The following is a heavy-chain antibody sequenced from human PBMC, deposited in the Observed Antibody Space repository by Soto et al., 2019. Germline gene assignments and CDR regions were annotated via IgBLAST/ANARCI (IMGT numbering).Heavy chain of an antibody. Sequence: PGGSMRLASAASRFTFSTYAMSWVRQAPGKGLEWVSAISGSGGSTYYADSVKGRFTISRDNSKNTLYLQMNSLRAEDTAVYYCAKASGDFEYWGQGTLVTVSS. D-gene: IGHD2-8*02. CDR2: ISGSGGST. CDR3: AKASGDFEY. CDR1: RFTFSTYA. J-gene: IGHJ4*02. V-gene: IGHV3-23*01.